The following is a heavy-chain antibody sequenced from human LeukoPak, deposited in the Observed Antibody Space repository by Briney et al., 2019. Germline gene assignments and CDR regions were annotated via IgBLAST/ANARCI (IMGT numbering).Heavy chain of an antibody. Sequence: GGSLRLSCAASGFTFSDYYMSWIRQAPGKGLQGVSYISSSGSTIYYADSVKGRFTISRDNAKNSLYLQMNSLRAEDTAVYYCARGGYYDSSRDGNAFDIWGQGTMVTVSS. V-gene: IGHV3-11*01. D-gene: IGHD3-22*01. J-gene: IGHJ3*02. CDR2: ISSSGSTI. CDR1: GFTFSDYY. CDR3: ARGGYYDSSRDGNAFDI.